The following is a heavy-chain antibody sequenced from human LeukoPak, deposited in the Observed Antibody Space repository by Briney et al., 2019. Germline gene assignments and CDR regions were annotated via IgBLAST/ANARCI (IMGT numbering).Heavy chain of an antibody. CDR1: GGSISSYY. CDR3: ARTTEDCSSTSCYQYWFDP. V-gene: IGHV4-59*01. Sequence: SETLTLTCTVSGGSISSYYWSWIRQPPGKGLEWIGYIHYSGSTSYNPSLKSRVTISVDTSKNQISLKVRSATAADTAVYYCARTTEDCSSTSCYQYWFDPWGQGTLVTVSS. J-gene: IGHJ5*02. CDR2: IHYSGST. D-gene: IGHD2-2*01.